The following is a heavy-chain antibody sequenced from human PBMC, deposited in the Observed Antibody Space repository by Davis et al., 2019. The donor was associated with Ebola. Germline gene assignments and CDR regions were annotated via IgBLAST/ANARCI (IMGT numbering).Heavy chain of an antibody. CDR1: GFTFSSYW. CDR2: IKQGGDER. D-gene: IGHD1-26*01. V-gene: IGHV3-7*01. J-gene: IGHJ5*02. Sequence: GESLKISCAASGFTFSSYWMSWVRQAPGKGLEWVANIKQGGDERYYVDSVKGRFIISRDYAKNSLYLQMNSLRAEDTAVYYCVRVYSGSYDPWGQGTLVTVSS. CDR3: VRVYSGSYDP.